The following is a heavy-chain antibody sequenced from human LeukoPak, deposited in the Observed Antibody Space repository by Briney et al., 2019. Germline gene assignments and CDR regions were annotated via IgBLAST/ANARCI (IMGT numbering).Heavy chain of an antibody. V-gene: IGHV4-31*03. D-gene: IGHD6-19*01. CDR2: IYYSGST. CDR3: ARHYGSSGWYTPPMFDY. Sequence: SQTLSLTCTVSGGSISSGGYYWSWICQHPGKGLEWIGYIYYSGSTNYNPSLKSRVTISVDTSKNQFSLKLSSVTAADTAVYYCARHYGSSGWYTPPMFDYWGQGTLVTVSS. J-gene: IGHJ4*02. CDR1: GGSISSGGYY.